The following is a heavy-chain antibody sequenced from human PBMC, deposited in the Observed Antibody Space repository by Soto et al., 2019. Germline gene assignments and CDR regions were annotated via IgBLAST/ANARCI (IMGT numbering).Heavy chain of an antibody. Sequence: SETLSLTCAVYGGSFSGYYWSWIRQPPGKGLEWIGEINHSGSTNYNPSLKSRVTISVDTSKNQFSLKLSSVTAADTAVYYCASPYCSGGSCYRGSGGWFDPWGQGTLVTVSS. CDR2: INHSGST. J-gene: IGHJ5*02. CDR1: GGSFSGYY. V-gene: IGHV4-34*01. D-gene: IGHD2-15*01. CDR3: ASPYCSGGSCYRGSGGWFDP.